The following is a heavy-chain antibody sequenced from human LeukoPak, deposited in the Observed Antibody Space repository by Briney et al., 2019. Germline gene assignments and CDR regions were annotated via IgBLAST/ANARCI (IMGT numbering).Heavy chain of an antibody. CDR1: GGSFSGYY. J-gene: IGHJ4*02. CDR3: ARAVAAPVDY. V-gene: IGHV4-34*01. CDR2: INHSGST. Sequence: SETLSLTCAVYGGSFSGYYWSWIRQPPGKGLEWIGEINHSGSTNYNPSLKSRVTISVDTSKNQFSLKLSSVTAAVTAVYYCARAVAAPVDYWGQGTLVTVSS. D-gene: IGHD4-23*01.